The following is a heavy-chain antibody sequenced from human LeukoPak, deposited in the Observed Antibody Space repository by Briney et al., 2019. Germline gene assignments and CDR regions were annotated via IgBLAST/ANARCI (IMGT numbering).Heavy chain of an antibody. CDR3: ARDRSSLGLWFGELRN. CDR2: INSDGSST. J-gene: IGHJ4*02. Sequence: GGSLRLSCAASGFTFSSYWMHWVRQAPGKGLVWVSRINSDGSSTNYADSVKGRFTISRDNAKNTLYLQMKSLRAEDTAVYYCARDRSSLGLWFGELRNWGQGTLVTVSS. D-gene: IGHD3-10*01. CDR1: GFTFSSYW. V-gene: IGHV3-74*01.